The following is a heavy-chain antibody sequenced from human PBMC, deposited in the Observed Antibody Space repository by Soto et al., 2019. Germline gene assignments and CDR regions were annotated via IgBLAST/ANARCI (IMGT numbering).Heavy chain of an antibody. CDR3: AGSSIAALAVVEDY. Sequence: QVQLVKSGAEVKKPGASVQVSCKASGYTFTSYGISWVRQAPGQGLEWMGWISAYNGNTNYAQKPQGRVTMTTDTSTSTAYTGLRSLRSDDTAVYYWAGSSIAALAVVEDYWVQGTLVTVSS. CDR2: ISAYNGNT. J-gene: IGHJ4*02. CDR1: GYTFTSYG. D-gene: IGHD6-6*01. V-gene: IGHV1-18*01.